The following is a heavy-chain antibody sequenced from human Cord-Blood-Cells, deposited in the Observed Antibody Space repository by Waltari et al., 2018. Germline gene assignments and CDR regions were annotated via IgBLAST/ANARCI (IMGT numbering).Heavy chain of an antibody. CDR2: IRYDGSNK. D-gene: IGHD2-21*01. Sequence: QVQLVESGGGVVQPGGSLRLSCAASGFTFSSYGMHWVRQAPGKGLEWVAFIRYDGSNKYYADSVKGRFTISRDNSKNTLYLQMNSLRAEDTAMYYCAKDQVPTFPDYWGQGTLVTVSS. CDR3: AKDQVPTFPDY. V-gene: IGHV3-30*02. J-gene: IGHJ4*02. CDR1: GFTFSSYG.